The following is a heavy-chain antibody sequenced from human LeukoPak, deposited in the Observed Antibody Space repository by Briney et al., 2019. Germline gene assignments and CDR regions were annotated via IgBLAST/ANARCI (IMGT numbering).Heavy chain of an antibody. CDR2: LYSGGTT. V-gene: IGHV3-53*05. Sequence: PGGSLSLSCAVSGFTVSSNFVNWVRQAPGKGVEWVSVLYSGGTTFYADSVRGRFTISRDNSKNTLYLQMNGLRAEDTAVYYCARGGFCSGGSCYFWAFDIWGQGTMVTVSS. CDR3: ARGGFCSGGSCYFWAFDI. CDR1: GFTVSSNF. D-gene: IGHD2-15*01. J-gene: IGHJ3*02.